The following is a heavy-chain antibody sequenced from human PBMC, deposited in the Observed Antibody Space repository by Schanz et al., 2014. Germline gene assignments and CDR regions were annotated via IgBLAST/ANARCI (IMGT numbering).Heavy chain of an antibody. J-gene: IGHJ3*02. CDR1: GGSVSSGGDY. D-gene: IGHD4-17*01. CDR2: ISYSGST. V-gene: IGHV4-31*03. CDR3: ARDRGHGDLPGDI. Sequence: QVQLQESGPGLVKPSQTLSLTCTVSGGSVSSGGDYWSWIRQHPGKGLEWIGFISYSGSTYYNPSLKSRVTISVDTSKNQFYLNLSSATAADTAVYYCARDRGHGDLPGDIWGQGTRVTVSS.